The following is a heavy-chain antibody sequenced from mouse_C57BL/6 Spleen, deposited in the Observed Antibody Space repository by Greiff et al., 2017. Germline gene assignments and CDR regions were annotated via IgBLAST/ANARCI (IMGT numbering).Heavy chain of an antibody. Sequence: QVQLQQSGPGLVQPSQSLSITCTVSGFSLTSYGVHWVRQSPGKGLEWLGVIWRGGSTDYNAAFMSRPSITKDNSKSQVFFKMNSLQADDTAIYYCAKKGGTGAFDYWGQGTTLTVSS. J-gene: IGHJ2*01. CDR3: AKKGGTGAFDY. CDR2: IWRGGST. D-gene: IGHD4-1*01. V-gene: IGHV2-5*01. CDR1: GFSLTSYG.